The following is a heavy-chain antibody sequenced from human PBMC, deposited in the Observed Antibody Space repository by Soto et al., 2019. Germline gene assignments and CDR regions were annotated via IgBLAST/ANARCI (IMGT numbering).Heavy chain of an antibody. D-gene: IGHD6-6*01. CDR1: GGTFSSYA. Sequence: ASVKVSCKASGGTFSSYAISWVRQAPGQGLEWMGGIIPIFGTANYAQKFQGRVTITADESTSTAYMELSSLRSEDTAVYYCARRYSSSPGYYYGMDVWGQGTTVTVSS. V-gene: IGHV1-69*13. J-gene: IGHJ6*02. CDR2: IIPIFGTA. CDR3: ARRYSSSPGYYYGMDV.